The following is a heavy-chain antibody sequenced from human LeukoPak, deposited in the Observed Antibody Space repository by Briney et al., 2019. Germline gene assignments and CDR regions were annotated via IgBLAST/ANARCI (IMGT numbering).Heavy chain of an antibody. CDR3: AKDDIVATAFDY. Sequence: GGSLRLSCAASGFTFSSYGMHWVRQAPGKGLEWVAFIRYDGSNKYYADSVKGRFTISRDNSKNTLYLQMNSLRAEDTAVYYCAKDDIVATAFDYWGQGTLVTVSS. CDR1: GFTFSSYG. J-gene: IGHJ4*02. D-gene: IGHD5-12*01. V-gene: IGHV3-30*02. CDR2: IRYDGSNK.